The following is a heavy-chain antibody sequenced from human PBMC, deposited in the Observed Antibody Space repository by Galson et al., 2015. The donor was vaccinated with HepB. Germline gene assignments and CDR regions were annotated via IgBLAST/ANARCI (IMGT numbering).Heavy chain of an antibody. D-gene: IGHD2-2*01. Sequence: SVKVSCKASGYTFTSYGISWVRQAPGQGLEWMGWISAYNGNTNYAQKLQGRVTMTTDTSTSTAYMELSSLRSEDTAVYYCAREMGYCSSTSCYYWFDPWGQGTLVTVSS. J-gene: IGHJ5*02. CDR2: ISAYNGNT. V-gene: IGHV1-18*01. CDR3: AREMGYCSSTSCYYWFDP. CDR1: GYTFTSYG.